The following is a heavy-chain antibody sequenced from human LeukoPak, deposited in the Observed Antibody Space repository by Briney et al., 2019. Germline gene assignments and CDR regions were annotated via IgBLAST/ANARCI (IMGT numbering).Heavy chain of an antibody. V-gene: IGHV1-58*02. CDR3: AAGMYCGGDCYYFQF. D-gene: IGHD2-21*02. J-gene: IGHJ4*02. CDR2: IAVGGAST. CDR1: GNSFMSSV. Sequence: SLKVSCQASGNSFMSSVIQWVRQAPGKRLEWMGWIAVGGASTNYAQDFQDRISISRDVSIETTYMELTSLTPEDTALYYCAAGMYCGGDCYYFQFWGQGSLVTVSS.